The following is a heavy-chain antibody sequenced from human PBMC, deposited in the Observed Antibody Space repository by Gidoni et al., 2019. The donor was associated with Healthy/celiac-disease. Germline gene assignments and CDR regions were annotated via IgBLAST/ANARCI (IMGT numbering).Heavy chain of an antibody. D-gene: IGHD6-13*01. J-gene: IGHJ3*02. V-gene: IGHV3-48*03. Sequence: EVQLVESGGSLVQPGGSLRLSCAASGFTFSSYEMNWVRQAPGKGLEWVSYISSSGSTIYYADSVKGRFTISRDNAKNSLYLQMNSLRAEDTAVYYCAREEGRGIAAASAFDIWGQGTMVTVSS. CDR3: AREEGRGIAAASAFDI. CDR1: GFTFSSYE. CDR2: ISSSGSTI.